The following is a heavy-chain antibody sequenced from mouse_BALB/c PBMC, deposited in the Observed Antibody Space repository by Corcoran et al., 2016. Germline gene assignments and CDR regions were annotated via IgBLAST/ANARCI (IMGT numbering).Heavy chain of an antibody. CDR3: ARGLGY. V-gene: IGHV14-3*02. Sequence: EVQLQQSGAELVKPGASVKLSCTASGFNIKDTYMHWVKQRPEPGLEWIGRIDPANGNTKYDPKLQGKANITADTSSNTAYRKLSSLTSEDTSVYDGARGLGYWGQGTTLTVSS. CDR2: IDPANGNT. CDR1: GFNIKDTY. J-gene: IGHJ2*01.